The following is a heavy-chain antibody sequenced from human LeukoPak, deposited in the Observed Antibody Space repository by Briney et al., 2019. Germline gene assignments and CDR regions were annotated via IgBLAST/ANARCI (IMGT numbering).Heavy chain of an antibody. V-gene: IGHV4-61*02. Sequence: SQTLSLNCTVSGCSISSGSYYWSWLRQPAGKGLEWIGRIYTSGSTNYNPSLKSRVTISVDTSKNQFSLKLSSVTAADTAVYHCARESQSVLWFGVHLWGHGTLVTVSS. CDR1: GCSISSGSYY. CDR3: ARESQSVLWFGVHL. D-gene: IGHD3-10*01. J-gene: IGHJ4*01. CDR2: IYTSGST.